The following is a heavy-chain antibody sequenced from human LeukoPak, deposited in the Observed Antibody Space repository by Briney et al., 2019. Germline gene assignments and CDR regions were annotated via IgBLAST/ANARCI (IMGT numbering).Heavy chain of an antibody. CDR1: GGSISSYY. Sequence: PSETLSLTCTVSGGSISSYYRSWIRQPAGKGLEWIGRIYTSGSTNYNPSLKSRVTMSVDTSKNQFSLKLSSVTAADTAVYYCARGRPSGYLLSPSYYFDYWGQGTLVTVSS. D-gene: IGHD3-22*01. V-gene: IGHV4-4*07. J-gene: IGHJ4*02. CDR2: IYTSGST. CDR3: ARGRPSGYLLSPSYYFDY.